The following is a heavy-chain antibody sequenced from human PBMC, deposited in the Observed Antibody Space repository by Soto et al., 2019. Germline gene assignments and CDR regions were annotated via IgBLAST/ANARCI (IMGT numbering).Heavy chain of an antibody. J-gene: IGHJ2*01. V-gene: IGHV1-3*01. CDR3: ARGGSLHWYFDL. Sequence: QVQLVQSGAEVKKPGASVKVSCKASGYTFTSYAMHWVRQAPGQRLEWMGWINAGNGNTKYSQKFQGRVTITRDTSATTAYMELSSLRSEATAVYYCARGGSLHWYFDLWGRGTLVTVSS. CDR2: INAGNGNT. CDR1: GYTFTSYA. D-gene: IGHD1-26*01.